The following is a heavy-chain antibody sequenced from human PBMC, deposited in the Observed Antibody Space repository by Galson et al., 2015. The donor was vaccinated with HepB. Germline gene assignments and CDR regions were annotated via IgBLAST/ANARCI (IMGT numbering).Heavy chain of an antibody. CDR1: GFTFDDYA. D-gene: IGHD1-26*01. CDR3: AKAKYSGSRDAFDI. CDR2: ISWNSGSI. Sequence: SLRLSCAASGFTFDDYAMHWVRQAPGKGLEWVSGISWNSGSIGYADSVKGRFTISRDNAKNSLYLQMNSLRAEDTALYYCAKAKYSGSRDAFDIWGQGTMVTVSS. J-gene: IGHJ3*02. V-gene: IGHV3-9*01.